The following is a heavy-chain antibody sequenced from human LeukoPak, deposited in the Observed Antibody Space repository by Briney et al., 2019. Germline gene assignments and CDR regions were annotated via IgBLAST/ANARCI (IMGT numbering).Heavy chain of an antibody. D-gene: IGHD6-19*01. CDR3: VRDGGVDRLGVAVTDGFDP. V-gene: IGHV3-21*01. Sequence: PGGSLRLSCAASGFTFNTYSMNWVRQAPGKGLEWVSSISSWNYFIYYADSVKGRFTISRDNAKNELYLQMNSLRAEDTAVYYCVRDGGVDRLGVAVTDGFDPWGQGTLVSVSS. J-gene: IGHJ5*02. CDR2: ISSWNYFI. CDR1: GFTFNTYS.